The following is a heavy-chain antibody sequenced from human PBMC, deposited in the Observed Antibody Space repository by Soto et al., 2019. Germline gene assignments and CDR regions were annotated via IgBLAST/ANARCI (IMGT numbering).Heavy chain of an antibody. V-gene: IGHV3-43*01. CDR2: ISWDGGST. CDR3: AKDIHIGSSGWYTRYYYYGMDV. J-gene: IGHJ6*02. Sequence: GGSLRLSCAASGFTFDDYTMHWVRQAPGKGLEWVSLISWDGGSTYYADSVKGRFTISRDNSKNSLYLQMNSLRTEDTALYYCAKDIHIGSSGWYTRYYYYGMDVWGQGTTVTVSS. CDR1: GFTFDDYT. D-gene: IGHD6-19*01.